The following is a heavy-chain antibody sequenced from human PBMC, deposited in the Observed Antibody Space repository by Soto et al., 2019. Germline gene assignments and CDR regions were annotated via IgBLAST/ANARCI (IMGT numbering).Heavy chain of an antibody. J-gene: IGHJ4*02. Sequence: GGSLRLSCAASGFTFSSYSMNWVRQAPGKGLEWVSSISSSSSYIYYADSVKGRFTISRDNAKNSLYLQMNSLRAEDTAVYYCASVPAMVRGVLIHPFDYWGQGTLVTVSS. CDR2: ISSSSSYI. CDR3: ASVPAMVRGVLIHPFDY. CDR1: GFTFSSYS. V-gene: IGHV3-21*01. D-gene: IGHD3-10*01.